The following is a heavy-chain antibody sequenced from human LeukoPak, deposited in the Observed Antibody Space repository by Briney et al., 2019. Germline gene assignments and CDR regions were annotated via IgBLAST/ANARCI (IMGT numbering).Heavy chain of an antibody. CDR2: ISGSGDST. D-gene: IGHD6-13*01. Sequence: PGGSLRLSCAASGFTFRSYAMSWVRQAPGKGLEWVSAISGSGDSTYYADSVKGRFTISRDNSKNTLYLQMNTLRAEDTAVYYCAKGSSSWYPFDCWGQGNLVTVSS. V-gene: IGHV3-23*01. CDR1: GFTFRSYA. CDR3: AKGSSSWYPFDC. J-gene: IGHJ4*02.